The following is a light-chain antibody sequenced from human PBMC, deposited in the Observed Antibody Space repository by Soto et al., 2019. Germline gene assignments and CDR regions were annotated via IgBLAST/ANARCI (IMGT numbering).Light chain of an antibody. J-gene: IGKJ4*01. CDR2: GAS. CDR1: QSISSN. Sequence: EIVMTQSPATLSVSPVERATLSCRASQSISSNLAWYQQKPGQAPRLLIYGASTRATGIPDRFSGSGSGTEFTLTISSLQSEDFAVYYCQQYNNWPLTFGGGTKVDIK. CDR3: QQYNNWPLT. V-gene: IGKV3-15*01.